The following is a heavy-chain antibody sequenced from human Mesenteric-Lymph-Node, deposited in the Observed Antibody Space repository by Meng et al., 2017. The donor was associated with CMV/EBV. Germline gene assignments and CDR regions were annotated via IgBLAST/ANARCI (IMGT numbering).Heavy chain of an antibody. V-gene: IGHV4-39*07. CDR1: GGSIKSGTHY. CDR2: IYYTGRT. CDR3: ARYDWGPRAFDY. D-gene: IGHD1-1*01. J-gene: IGHJ4*02. Sequence: SETLSLTCTVSGGSIKSGTHYWGWIRQSPGKGLEWIGSIYYTGRTYYNPSVESRVTISIDTSKSQFSLNLRSVTAADTAVYYCARYDWGPRAFDYWGQGTLVTVSS.